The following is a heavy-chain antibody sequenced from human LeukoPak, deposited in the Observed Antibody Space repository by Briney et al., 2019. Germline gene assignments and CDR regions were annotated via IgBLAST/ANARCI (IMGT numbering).Heavy chain of an antibody. J-gene: IGHJ4*02. CDR3: ASERGDRSFDY. CDR1: GFSFSSYS. D-gene: IGHD4-17*01. Sequence: GGSLRLSCAASGFSFSSYSMNWVRQAPGKGLEWVSSISGSSTYIYYADSVKGRFTISRDNAKNSLYLQMNSLRAEDTAVYYCASERGDRSFDYWGQGTLVTVSS. V-gene: IGHV3-21*01. CDR2: ISGSSTYI.